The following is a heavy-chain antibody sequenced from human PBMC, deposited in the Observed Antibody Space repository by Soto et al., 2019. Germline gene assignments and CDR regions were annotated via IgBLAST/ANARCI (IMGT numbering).Heavy chain of an antibody. CDR3: ARSMVRGVIIRDAFDI. J-gene: IGHJ3*02. V-gene: IGHV4-31*03. D-gene: IGHD3-10*01. CDR2: IYYSGST. CDR1: GGSISSGGYY. Sequence: QVQLRESGPGLVKPSQTLSLTCTVSGGSISSGGYYWSWIRQHPGKGLEWIGYIYYSGSTYYNPSLKSRVTTAVDTSKNQFSLKLSSVTAADTAVYYCARSMVRGVIIRDAFDIWGQGTMVTVSS.